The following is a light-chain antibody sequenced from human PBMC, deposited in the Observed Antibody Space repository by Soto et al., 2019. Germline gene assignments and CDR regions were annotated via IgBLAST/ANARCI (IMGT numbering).Light chain of an antibody. CDR3: QQYNDWPRT. J-gene: IGKJ5*01. CDR2: GSS. CDR1: QLFSSN. V-gene: IGKV3-15*01. Sequence: EIVMTQSPATLSVSPGESVTLSCRASQLFSSNLAWYQRRPGQAPRLLIYGSSTRATGVPPRFSGSASETEFTLTISSLQSEDFGVYYCQQYNDWPRTFGQGTRLEIK.